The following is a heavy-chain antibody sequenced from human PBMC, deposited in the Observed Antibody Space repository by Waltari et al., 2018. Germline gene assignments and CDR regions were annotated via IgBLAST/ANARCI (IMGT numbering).Heavy chain of an antibody. V-gene: IGHV3-23*01. D-gene: IGHD2-2*01. Sequence: EVQLLESGGGLVQPGGSLRLSCAASGFTFSSYAMSWVRQAPGKGLEWVQVIRGSGDATYYAGSVKGRFTMSRDNSNNRLYLQMNSLRAEDTAIYYCAKDKAAIVYWFDPWGQGTLVTVSS. CDR2: IRGSGDAT. CDR3: AKDKAAIVYWFDP. J-gene: IGHJ5*02. CDR1: GFTFSSYA.